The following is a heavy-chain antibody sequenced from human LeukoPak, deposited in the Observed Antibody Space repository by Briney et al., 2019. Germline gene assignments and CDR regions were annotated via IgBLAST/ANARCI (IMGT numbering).Heavy chain of an antibody. CDR2: ISSGSDYT. J-gene: IGHJ2*01. V-gene: IGHV3-23*01. D-gene: IGHD3/OR15-3a*01. CDR3: AKIGVIGHWYYDL. CDR1: GFTFSSYA. Sequence: GGSLRLSCAASGFTFSSYALTWVRQAPGKGLECVSGISSGSDYTFYADSVRGRFTIFRDNSKNTMYLQMNSLRVGDTAVYYCAKIGVIGHWYYDLWGRGTLVTVSS.